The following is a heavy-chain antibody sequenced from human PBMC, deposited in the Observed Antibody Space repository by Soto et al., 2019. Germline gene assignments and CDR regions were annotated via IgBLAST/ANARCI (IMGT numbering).Heavy chain of an antibody. CDR3: ARERYCSSTSCPGDWFDP. CDR2: INHSGST. Sequence: SETLSLTCAVYGGSFSGYYWSWIRQPPGKGLEWIGEINHSGSTNYNPSLKSRVTISVDTSKNQFSLKLSSVTAADTAVYYCARERYCSSTSCPGDWFDPWGQGTLVTVSS. D-gene: IGHD2-2*01. J-gene: IGHJ5*02. V-gene: IGHV4-34*09. CDR1: GGSFSGYY.